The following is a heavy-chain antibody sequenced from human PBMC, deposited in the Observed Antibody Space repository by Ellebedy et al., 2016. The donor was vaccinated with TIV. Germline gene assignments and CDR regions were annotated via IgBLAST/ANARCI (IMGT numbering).Heavy chain of an antibody. Sequence: ASVKVSCKTSGYTFTSYDITWVRQAPGQGLEWMAWINTKTGKTDSAQKVQGRVTLTTDTSTNTGYMELRSLTSDDTAVYYCARGHDYIWGSYRLPDYWGQGTLVTVSS. J-gene: IGHJ4*02. V-gene: IGHV1-18*01. D-gene: IGHD3-16*02. CDR2: INTKTGKT. CDR1: GYTFTSYD. CDR3: ARGHDYIWGSYRLPDY.